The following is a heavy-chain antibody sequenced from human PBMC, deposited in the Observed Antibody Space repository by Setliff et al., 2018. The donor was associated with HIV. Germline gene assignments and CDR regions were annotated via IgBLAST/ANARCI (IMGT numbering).Heavy chain of an antibody. V-gene: IGHV3-20*04. CDR2: INWNGGST. J-gene: IGHJ6*02. CDR1: GFTFDDYG. Sequence: PGGSLRLSCAASGFTFDDYGMSWVRQAPGKGLEWVSGINWNGGSTGYADSVKGRFTISRDNAKNSLYLQMNSLRAEDTALYYCARGEGVDIVATIGYYYYGMDVWGQGTTVTVSS. CDR3: ARGEGVDIVATIGYYYYGMDV. D-gene: IGHD5-12*01.